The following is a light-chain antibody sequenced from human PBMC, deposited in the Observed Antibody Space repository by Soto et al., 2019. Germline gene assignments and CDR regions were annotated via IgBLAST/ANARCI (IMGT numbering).Light chain of an antibody. CDR2: GAS. J-gene: IGKJ2*01. CDR1: QSVSSTY. V-gene: IGKV3-20*01. Sequence: EIVLTQSPGTLSLSPGERATLSCRASQSVSSTYLAWYQQKPGQAPRLLIYGASIRATGVPDRFSGSGSGTDFPLTISRLEPEDFAVYYCQQYGSSTYTFGQGTKLEIK. CDR3: QQYGSSTYT.